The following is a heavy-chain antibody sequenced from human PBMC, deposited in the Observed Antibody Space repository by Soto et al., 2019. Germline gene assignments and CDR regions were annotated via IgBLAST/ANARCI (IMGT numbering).Heavy chain of an antibody. CDR1: GFTFSSYA. D-gene: IGHD6-13*01. J-gene: IGHJ4*02. Sequence: EVQLLESGGGLVQPGGSLRLSCAASGFTFSSYAMSWVCQAPGKGLEWVSAISGSGGSTYYADSVKGRFTISRDNSKNTLYLQMNSLRAEDTAVYYCAKDLGSSWYYFNYWGQGTLVTVSS. CDR3: AKDLGSSWYYFNY. CDR2: ISGSGGST. V-gene: IGHV3-23*01.